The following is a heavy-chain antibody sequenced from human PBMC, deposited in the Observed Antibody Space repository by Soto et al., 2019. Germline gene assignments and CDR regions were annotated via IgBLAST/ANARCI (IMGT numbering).Heavy chain of an antibody. CDR1: GASVSSTYW. CDR2: INHRGSA. J-gene: IGHJ4*02. Sequence: SETLSLTCTVSGASVSSTYWWSWVRQPPGKGPEWIGEINHRGSANYNPSLRSRVTMSVDISKSQFSLRLTSVTAADTAVYYCARYNAASGTYYFDYWGQGALVTVSS. V-gene: IGHV4-4*02. D-gene: IGHD6-13*01. CDR3: ARYNAASGTYYFDY.